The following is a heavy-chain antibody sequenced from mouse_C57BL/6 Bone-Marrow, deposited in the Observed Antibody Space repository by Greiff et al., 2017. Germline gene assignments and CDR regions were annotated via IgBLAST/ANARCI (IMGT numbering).Heavy chain of an antibody. CDR3: ARSYYYGSSYTWFAY. CDR2: ILPGSGST. J-gene: IGHJ3*01. D-gene: IGHD1-1*01. CDR1: GYTFTGYW. Sequence: QVQLQQSGAELMKPGASVKLSCKATGYTFTGYWIEWVKQRPGHGLEWIGEILPGSGSTTYNEKFKGKATFTADTSSNTAYMQLSSLTTEDSAIYYCARSYYYGSSYTWFAYWGKGTLVTVSA. V-gene: IGHV1-9*01.